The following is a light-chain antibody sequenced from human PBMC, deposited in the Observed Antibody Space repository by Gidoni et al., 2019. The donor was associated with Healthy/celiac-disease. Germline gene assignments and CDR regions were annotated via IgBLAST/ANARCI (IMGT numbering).Light chain of an antibody. CDR3: QQYNNWPPYT. CDR2: GAS. Sequence: EIVMTQSPATLSVSPGERATLACRASQSVSSNLAWYQQKPGQAPRLLIYGASTRATGIPARFSGSGSGTEFTLTICSLQSEDFAVYYCQQYNNWPPYTFGQGTQLEIK. J-gene: IGKJ2*01. CDR1: QSVSSN. V-gene: IGKV3-15*01.